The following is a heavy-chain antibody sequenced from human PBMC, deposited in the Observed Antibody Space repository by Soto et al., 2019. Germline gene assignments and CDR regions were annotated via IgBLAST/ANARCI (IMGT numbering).Heavy chain of an antibody. CDR3: ARDVLLWFGELYNYGMDV. D-gene: IGHD3-10*01. V-gene: IGHV3-48*02. J-gene: IGHJ6*02. CDR1: GFTFSSYS. Sequence: PGGSLRLSCAASGFTFSSYSMNWVRQAPGKGLEWVSYISSSSSTIYYADSVKGRFTISRDNAKNSLYLQMNSLRDEDTAVYYCARDVLLWFGELYNYGMDVWGQGTTVTVS. CDR2: ISSSSSTI.